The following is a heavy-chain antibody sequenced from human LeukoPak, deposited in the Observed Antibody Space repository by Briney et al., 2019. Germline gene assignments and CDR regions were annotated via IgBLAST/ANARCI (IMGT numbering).Heavy chain of an antibody. CDR1: GGSISSGGYY. D-gene: IGHD3-22*01. J-gene: IGHJ5*02. CDR3: ARDFKFPFNHSDKSAYLGSWFDP. Sequence: SETLSLTCTVSGGSISSGGYYWSWIRQHPGKGLEWIGYIYYSGSTYYNPSLKSRVTISVDTSKNQFSLKLSSVTAADTAVYYCARDFKFPFNHSDKSAYLGSWFDPWGQGTLVTVSS. V-gene: IGHV4-31*03. CDR2: IYYSGST.